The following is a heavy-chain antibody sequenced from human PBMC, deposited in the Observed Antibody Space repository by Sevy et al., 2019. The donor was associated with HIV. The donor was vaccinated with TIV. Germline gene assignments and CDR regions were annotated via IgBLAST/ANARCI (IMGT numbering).Heavy chain of an antibody. Sequence: GGSLRLSCAASGFTFSSYDMHWVRQATGKGLEWVSAIGTAGDTYYPGSVKGRFTISRENAKNSLYLQMNSLRAGDTAVYYCARGGGRGGDYSNYDFDYWGQGTLVTVSS. J-gene: IGHJ4*02. V-gene: IGHV3-13*01. CDR2: IGTAGDT. CDR3: ARGGGRGGDYSNYDFDY. D-gene: IGHD4-4*01. CDR1: GFTFSSYD.